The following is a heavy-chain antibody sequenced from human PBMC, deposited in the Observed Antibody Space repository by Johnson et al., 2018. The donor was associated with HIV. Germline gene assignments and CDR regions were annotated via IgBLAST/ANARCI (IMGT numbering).Heavy chain of an antibody. Sequence: VLLLESGGGLVQPGGSLRLSCAASGFTFSSYWMSWVRQAPGKGLEWVANIKQDGSEKYYVDSVKGRFTISRDNAKNSLYLQMNSLRAEDTAVYYCARENVDTAMADAFDIWGQGTMVTVSS. D-gene: IGHD5-18*01. V-gene: IGHV3-7*01. CDR2: IKQDGSEK. CDR3: ARENVDTAMADAFDI. CDR1: GFTFSSYW. J-gene: IGHJ3*02.